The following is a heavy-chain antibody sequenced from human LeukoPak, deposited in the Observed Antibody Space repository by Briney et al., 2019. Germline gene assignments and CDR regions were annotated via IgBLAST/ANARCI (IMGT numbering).Heavy chain of an antibody. CDR3: AGIYTAMVSFDY. Sequence: PSETLSLTCTVSGGSISSSSYYWGWIRQPPGKGLEWIGSIYYSGNTYYNPSLKSRVTIFVDTSKNQLSLKLSSVTAADTAVYYCAGIYTAMVSFDYWGQGTLVIVSS. CDR1: GGSISSSSYY. D-gene: IGHD5-18*01. V-gene: IGHV4-39*01. J-gene: IGHJ4*02. CDR2: IYYSGNT.